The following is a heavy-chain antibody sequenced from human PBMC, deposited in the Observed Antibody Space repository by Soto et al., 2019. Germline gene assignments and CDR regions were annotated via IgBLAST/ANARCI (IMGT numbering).Heavy chain of an antibody. CDR2: IFYSGST. Sequence: SETLSLTCTVSGGSISSYYWSWIRQPPGKGLEWIGYIFYSGSTNYNPSLKSRVTISVDTSNSQFSLELSSVTAADTAVYYCARGLISGSHYSGGWYYFDSWGQGTQVTVSS. D-gene: IGHD1-26*01. J-gene: IGHJ4*02. CDR3: ARGLISGSHYSGGWYYFDS. V-gene: IGHV4-59*12. CDR1: GGSISSYY.